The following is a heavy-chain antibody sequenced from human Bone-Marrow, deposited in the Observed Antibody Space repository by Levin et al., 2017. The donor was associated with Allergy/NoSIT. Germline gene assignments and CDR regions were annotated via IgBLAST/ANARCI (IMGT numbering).Heavy chain of an antibody. CDR2: IIPIFGTA. V-gene: IGHV1-69*13. D-gene: IGHD2-2*01. Sequence: SVKVSCKASGGTFSSYAISWVRQAPGQGLEWMGGIIPIFGTANYAQKFQGRVTITADESTSTAYMELSSLRSEDTAVYYCARVVGFDCSSTSCYFDYWGQGTLVTVSS. J-gene: IGHJ4*02. CDR3: ARVVGFDCSSTSCYFDY. CDR1: GGTFSSYA.